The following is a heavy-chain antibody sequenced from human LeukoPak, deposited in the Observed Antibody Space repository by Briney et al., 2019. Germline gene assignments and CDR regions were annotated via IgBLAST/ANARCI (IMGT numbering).Heavy chain of an antibody. V-gene: IGHV1-46*01. CDR2: INPSGGST. J-gene: IGHJ4*02. CDR1: GYTFTSYY. CDR3: ASRAAARYHFDY. D-gene: IGHD6-6*01. Sequence: ASVKVSGKASGYTFTSYYMHWVRQAPGQGLEWMGIINPSGGSTSYAQKFQGRVTMTRDTSTSTVYMELSSLRSEDTAVYYCASRAAARYHFDYWGQGTLVTVSS.